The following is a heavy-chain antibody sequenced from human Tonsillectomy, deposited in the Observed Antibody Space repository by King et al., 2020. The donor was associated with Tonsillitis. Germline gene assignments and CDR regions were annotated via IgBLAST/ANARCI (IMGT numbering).Heavy chain of an antibody. J-gene: IGHJ4*02. CDR2: ISYDGSNK. V-gene: IGHV3-30*04. Sequence: VQLVESGGGVVQPGRSLRLSCAASGFTFSSYAMHWVRQAPGKGLEWVAVISYDGSNKYYADSVKGRFTISRDNSKNTLYLQMSSLRVEDTAVYYCARGIAVANHPLTLDYWGQGTLVTVSS. D-gene: IGHD6-19*01. CDR3: ARGIAVANHPLTLDY. CDR1: GFTFSSYA.